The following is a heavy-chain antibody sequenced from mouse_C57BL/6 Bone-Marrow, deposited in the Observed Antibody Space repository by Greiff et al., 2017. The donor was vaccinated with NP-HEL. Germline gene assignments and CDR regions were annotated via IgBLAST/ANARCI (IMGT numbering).Heavy chain of an antibody. V-gene: IGHV3-5*01. CDR1: GISITTGNYR. CDR2: IYYSGTI. Sequence: VQLKESGPGLVKPSQTVFLTCTVTGISITTGNYRWSWIRQFPGNKLEWIGYIYYSGTITYNPSLTSRTTITRDTPKNQFFLEMNSLTAEDTATYYCARDTHYGSSFYWYFDVWGTGTTVTVSS. J-gene: IGHJ1*03. CDR3: ARDTHYGSSFYWYFDV. D-gene: IGHD1-1*01.